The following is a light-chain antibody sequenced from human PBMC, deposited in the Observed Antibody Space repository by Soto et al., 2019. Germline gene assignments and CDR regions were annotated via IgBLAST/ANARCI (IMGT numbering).Light chain of an antibody. Sequence: SVFAQAPGTLSLSPVESATLSCRASQSVSSSYFAWHQQTPGQPPRLLIYGASSRATGTPDRFSGSGSGTDFTLTISRLAHEDFAVYYCQQYNRSPLTFGQGTKVDI. CDR1: QSVSSSY. V-gene: IGKV3-20*01. CDR3: QQYNRSPLT. CDR2: GAS. J-gene: IGKJ1*01.